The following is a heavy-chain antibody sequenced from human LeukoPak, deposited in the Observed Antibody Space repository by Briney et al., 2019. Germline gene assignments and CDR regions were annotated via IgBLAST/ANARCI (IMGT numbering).Heavy chain of an antibody. CDR1: GYSFTSYW. J-gene: IGHJ4*02. D-gene: IGHD6-13*01. CDR2: IDPSDSYT. V-gene: IGHV5-10-1*01. CDR3: ARLGYSSSWYGVAEFDY. Sequence: GESLKISCKGSGYSFTSYWISWVCQMPGKGLEWMGRIDPSDSYTNYSPSFQGHVTISADKSISTAYLQWSSLKASDTAMYYCARLGYSSSWYGVAEFDYWGQGTLVTVS.